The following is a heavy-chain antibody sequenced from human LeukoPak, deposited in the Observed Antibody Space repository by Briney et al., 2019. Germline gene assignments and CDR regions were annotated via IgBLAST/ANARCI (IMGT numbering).Heavy chain of an antibody. V-gene: IGHV3-48*04. CDR2: ISSSGSTI. D-gene: IGHD3-10*02. J-gene: IGHJ6*04. CDR1: GLTFSSYG. CDR3: AELGITMIGGV. Sequence: GGSLRLSCAASGLTFSSYGMTWVRQAPGKGLEWVSYISSSGSTIYYADSVKGRFTISRDNAKNSLYLQMNSLRAEDTAVYYCAELGITMIGGVWGKGTTVTISS.